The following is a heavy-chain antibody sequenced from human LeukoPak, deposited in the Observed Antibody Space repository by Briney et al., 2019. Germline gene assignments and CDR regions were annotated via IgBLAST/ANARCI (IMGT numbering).Heavy chain of an antibody. CDR2: IYYSGST. Sequence: SETLSLTCTVSGGSISSYYWSWIRQPPGKGLEWIGYIYYSGSTNYNPSLKSRVTISVDTSKNQFSLKLSSVTAADTAVYYCARKQLWFGEFSWGQGTLVTVSS. D-gene: IGHD3-10*01. CDR1: GGSISSYY. J-gene: IGHJ5*02. V-gene: IGHV4-59*08. CDR3: ARKQLWFGEFS.